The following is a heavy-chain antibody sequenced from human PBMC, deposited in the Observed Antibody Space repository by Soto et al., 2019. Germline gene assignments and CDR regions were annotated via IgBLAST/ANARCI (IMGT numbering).Heavy chain of an antibody. Sequence: GGSLRLSCAASGFTLDSYAMNWVRQAPGKGLEWVSAISGSGGSTYYADSVKGRFTISRDISKNTLYLQMNSLRAEDTALYYCAKGVTYYDFWSGYFEYWGRGTLVTVSS. CDR2: ISGSGGST. V-gene: IGHV3-23*01. CDR1: GFTLDSYA. J-gene: IGHJ4*02. CDR3: AKGVTYYDFWSGYFEY. D-gene: IGHD3-3*01.